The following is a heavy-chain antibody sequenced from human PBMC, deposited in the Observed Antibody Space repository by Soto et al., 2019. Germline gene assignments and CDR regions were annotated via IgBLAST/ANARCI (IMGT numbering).Heavy chain of an antibody. V-gene: IGHV3-33*01. CDR3: AREHEQQLVTKVSRRGFGYYYYGMDV. D-gene: IGHD6-13*01. Sequence: QVQLVESGGGVVQPGRSLRLSCAASGFTFSSYGMHWVRQAPGKGLEWVAVIWYDGSNKYYADSVKGRFTISRDNSKNTLYLQMNSLRAEDTAVYYCAREHEQQLVTKVSRRGFGYYYYGMDVWGQGTTVTVSS. J-gene: IGHJ6*02. CDR1: GFTFSSYG. CDR2: IWYDGSNK.